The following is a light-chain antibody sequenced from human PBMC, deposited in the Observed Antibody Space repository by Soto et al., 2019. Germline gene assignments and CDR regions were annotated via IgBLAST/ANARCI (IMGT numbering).Light chain of an antibody. Sequence: EIVMTQSPATLSVSPGERATLSCRASRNINRKLAWYQQKPGQAPRLLISGASTRATGIPARFSGSGSGTEFTLTISSLKSEDFTVYYCKQYYDYPPLIFGGGTKVEIK. J-gene: IGKJ4*01. V-gene: IGKV3-15*01. CDR1: RNINRK. CDR2: GAS. CDR3: KQYYDYPPLI.